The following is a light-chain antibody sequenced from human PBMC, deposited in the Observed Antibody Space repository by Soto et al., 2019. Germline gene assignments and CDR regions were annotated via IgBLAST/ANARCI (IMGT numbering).Light chain of an antibody. J-gene: IGLJ1*01. V-gene: IGLV2-14*01. CDR3: SSYTSSNSYV. Sequence: SVLPQPASLSGSPGQSIAISCTGTSSDVGAYNSVSWYQQYPGKAPKLMIHDVSNRPSGVSDRFSGSKSGNTASLTISGLQAEDEADYYCSSYTSSNSYVFGSGTKVTVL. CDR1: SSDVGAYNS. CDR2: DVS.